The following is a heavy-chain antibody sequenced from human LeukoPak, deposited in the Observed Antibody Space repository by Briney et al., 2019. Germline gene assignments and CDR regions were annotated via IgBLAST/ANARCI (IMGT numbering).Heavy chain of an antibody. Sequence: SETLSLTRTVSGGSISSHYWSWIRQPPGKGLEWIGYIHYSGSTNYNPSLKSRVTISVNTSKNQFSLKLSSVTAADTAVYYCAKYGGYYFDYWGQGTLVTVSS. CDR1: GGSISSHY. V-gene: IGHV4-59*11. J-gene: IGHJ4*02. CDR3: AKYGGYYFDY. D-gene: IGHD4-23*01. CDR2: IHYSGST.